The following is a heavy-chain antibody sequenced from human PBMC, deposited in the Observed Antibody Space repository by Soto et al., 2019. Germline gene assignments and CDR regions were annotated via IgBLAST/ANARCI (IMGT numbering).Heavy chain of an antibody. J-gene: IGHJ4*02. V-gene: IGHV3-23*01. CDR1: GFSFSNYA. D-gene: IGHD4-4*01. CDR3: AKDLIDYSNSYFDY. Sequence: ETLRLSXATSGFSFSNYAMSWVRQAPGKGLEWVAGISSSGYTYYVDSLKGRFTISRDNSKNSLYLQMNSLRAEDTAVYYCAKDLIDYSNSYFDYWGQGTLVTVSS. CDR2: ISSSGYT.